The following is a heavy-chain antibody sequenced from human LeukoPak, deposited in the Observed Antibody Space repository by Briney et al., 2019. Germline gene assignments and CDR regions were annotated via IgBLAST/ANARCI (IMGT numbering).Heavy chain of an antibody. Sequence: SETLSLTCTVSGGSISSSSYYWGWIRQPPGKGLEWIGNIYYSGSTNYNPSLKTRVTISVDKSKNQFSLKLSSVTAADTAVYYCARASHDYGDYSHFDYWGQGTLVTVSS. CDR2: IYYSGST. D-gene: IGHD4-17*01. V-gene: IGHV4-39*07. J-gene: IGHJ4*02. CDR3: ARASHDYGDYSHFDY. CDR1: GGSISSSSYY.